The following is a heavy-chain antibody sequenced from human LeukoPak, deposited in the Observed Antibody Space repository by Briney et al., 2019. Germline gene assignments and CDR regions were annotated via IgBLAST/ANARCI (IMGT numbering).Heavy chain of an antibody. V-gene: IGHV4-30-2*01. Sequence: SQTLSLTCAVSGGSISSGGYSWSWIRQPPGKGLEGIGYIYHSGSTYYNPSLKSRVTISVDRSKNQSSLKLSSVTAADTAVYYCARGRRSSGYWYYFDYWGQGTLVTVSS. CDR3: ARGRRSSGYWYYFDY. J-gene: IGHJ4*02. CDR1: GGSISSGGYS. D-gene: IGHD3-22*01. CDR2: IYHSGST.